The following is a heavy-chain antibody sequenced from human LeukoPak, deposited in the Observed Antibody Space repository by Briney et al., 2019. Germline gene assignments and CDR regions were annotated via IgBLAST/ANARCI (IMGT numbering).Heavy chain of an antibody. CDR1: GFTFSSYT. CDR2: ISGGSYTI. V-gene: IGHV3-48*04. CDR3: ARQIAMRWTSGYFDY. J-gene: IGHJ4*02. D-gene: IGHD2-21*01. Sequence: GGSLRLSCAASGFTFSSYTMNWVRQAPGKGLEWVSYISGGSYTIYYADSVKGRFTISRDNAKNSLYLQMNSLRAEDTAVYYCARQIAMRWTSGYFDYWGQGTLVTVSS.